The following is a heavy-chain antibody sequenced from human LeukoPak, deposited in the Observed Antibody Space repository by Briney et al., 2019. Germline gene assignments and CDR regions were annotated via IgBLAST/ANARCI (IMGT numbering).Heavy chain of an antibody. V-gene: IGHV3-30*02. CDR1: GFIFSNYD. D-gene: IGHD2-15*01. CDR2: IHYDGTSK. J-gene: IGHJ5*02. CDR3: AKDGGGYCSGGSCLGWFDP. Sequence: GGSLRLSCAASGFIFSNYDIYWVRQAPGKGLEWVAFIHYDGTSKYYADSVKGRFTISRDNSKNTLYLQMNSLRAEDTAVYYCAKDGGGYCSGGSCLGWFDPWGQGTLVTVSS.